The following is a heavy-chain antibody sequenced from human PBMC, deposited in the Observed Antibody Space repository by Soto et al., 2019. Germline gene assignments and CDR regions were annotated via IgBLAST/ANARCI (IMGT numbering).Heavy chain of an antibody. V-gene: IGHV3-30-3*01. Sequence: QVQLVESGGGVVQPGRSLRLSCAASGFTFSSYAMHWVRQAPGKGLEWVAVISYDGSNKYYADSVKGRFTISRDNSKSTLYLQMNSLRAEDTAVYYCARDRVYSSSWVDYWGQGTLVTVSS. CDR1: GFTFSSYA. CDR3: ARDRVYSSSWVDY. CDR2: ISYDGSNK. J-gene: IGHJ4*02. D-gene: IGHD6-13*01.